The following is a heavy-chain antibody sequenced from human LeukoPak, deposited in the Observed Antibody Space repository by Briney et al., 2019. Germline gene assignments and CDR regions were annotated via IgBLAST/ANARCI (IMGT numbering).Heavy chain of an antibody. CDR2: IYYSGST. CDR1: GVSISSYY. V-gene: IGHV4-59*01. CDR3: ARSMVGTPDGDFDY. Sequence: SETLCLSCTASGVSISSYYWSWIRQPPGKGLEWIGYIYYSGSTNYNPSLKSRVTISVNTSKNQFTLKLSSVTAADTAVYYCARSMVGTPDGDFDYWGQGTLVTVSS. D-gene: IGHD1-14*01. J-gene: IGHJ4*02.